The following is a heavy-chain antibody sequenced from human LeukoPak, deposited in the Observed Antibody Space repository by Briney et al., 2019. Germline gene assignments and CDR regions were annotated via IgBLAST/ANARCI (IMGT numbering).Heavy chain of an antibody. CDR1: GGTVSSYA. D-gene: IGHD1-26*01. Sequence: GSSVKVSCKAAGGTVSSYAISWVRQAPGHGREWLGRIIPILGIADYAQKFQGRVTITADKSTSTAYMELSSLRSEDTAVYYCARDLGIVEATNEYWGQGTLVTVSS. CDR3: ARDLGIVEATNEY. CDR2: IIPILGIA. V-gene: IGHV1-69*04. J-gene: IGHJ4*02.